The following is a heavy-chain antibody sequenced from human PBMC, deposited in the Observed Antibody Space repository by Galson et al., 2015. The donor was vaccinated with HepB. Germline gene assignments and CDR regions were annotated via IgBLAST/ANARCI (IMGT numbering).Heavy chain of an antibody. CDR2: VSATGGAT. CDR3: AKDISGGSYYPPWFDS. CDR1: GFTFTAYA. Sequence: SLRLSCAASGFTFTAYAMTWVRQAPGKGLEWVSTVSATGGATYYADSVKGRFTISRDNSKNTLDLQMNSLRADDTAVYYCAKDISGGSYYPPWFDSWSQGTLVTVSS. J-gene: IGHJ5*01. D-gene: IGHD3-10*01. V-gene: IGHV3-23*01.